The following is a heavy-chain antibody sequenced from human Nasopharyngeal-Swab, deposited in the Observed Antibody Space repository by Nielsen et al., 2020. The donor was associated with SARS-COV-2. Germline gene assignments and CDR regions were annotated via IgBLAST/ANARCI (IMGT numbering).Heavy chain of an antibody. CDR1: GFTFSSYA. Sequence: GESLKISCAASGFTFSSYALSWVRQAPGKGLEWVSDISGSGDSTFYSDSVKGRFTISRDNSKNMLYLQMSSLRAEDTAVYYCAKRGVAVAATSWFDPWGQGTLVTVSS. CDR2: ISGSGDST. V-gene: IGHV3-23*01. CDR3: AKRGVAVAATSWFDP. D-gene: IGHD2-15*01. J-gene: IGHJ5*02.